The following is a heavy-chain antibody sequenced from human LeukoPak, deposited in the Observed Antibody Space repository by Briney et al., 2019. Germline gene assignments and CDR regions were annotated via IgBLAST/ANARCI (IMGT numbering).Heavy chain of an antibody. J-gene: IGHJ4*02. CDR3: ASGYSSSHYRYYFDY. CDR2: FYSGGST. V-gene: IGHV3-66*01. D-gene: IGHD6-13*01. CDR1: GFTVSDNY. Sequence: GGSLRLSCAASGFTVSDNYMSWVRQAPGKGLEWVSVFYSGGSTRYADSVKGRFTISRDNSKNSLFLQMNSLRDEDTAVYYCASGYSSSHYRYYFDYWGQGTLVTVSS.